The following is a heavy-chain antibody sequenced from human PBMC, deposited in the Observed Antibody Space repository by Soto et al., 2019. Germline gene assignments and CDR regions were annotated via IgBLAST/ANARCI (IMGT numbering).Heavy chain of an antibody. J-gene: IGHJ4*02. Sequence: QITLNESGPTVVRPTETLTLTCRFSGFSLTTSGVGVGWIRQSPGKAPEWLALIYWDDDKRYSASLKSRLTLPKDTSKNQVVLTVSDLDPTDTATYYCAHRVLRTVFGLVTTTAIYFDFWGQGTPVAVSS. CDR2: IYWDDDK. CDR3: AHRVLRTVFGLVTTTAIYFDF. D-gene: IGHD3-3*01. V-gene: IGHV2-5*02. CDR1: GFSLTTSGVG.